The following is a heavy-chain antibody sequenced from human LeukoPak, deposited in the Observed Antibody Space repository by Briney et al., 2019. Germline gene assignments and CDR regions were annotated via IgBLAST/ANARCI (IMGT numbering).Heavy chain of an antibody. CDR2: ISGSGGST. J-gene: IGHJ3*02. CDR1: GFTFSSYA. Sequence: GGSLRLSCAASGFTFSSYAMSWVRQAPGKGLEWVSAISGSGGSTYYADSVKGRLTISRDNSKNTLYLQMNSLRAEDTAVYYCAKDPMIVVVTDGAFDIWGQGTMVTVSS. D-gene: IGHD2-21*02. CDR3: AKDPMIVVVTDGAFDI. V-gene: IGHV3-23*01.